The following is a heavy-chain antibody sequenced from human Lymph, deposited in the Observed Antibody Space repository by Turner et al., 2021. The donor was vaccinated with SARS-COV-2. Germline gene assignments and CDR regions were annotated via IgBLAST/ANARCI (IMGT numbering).Heavy chain of an antibody. V-gene: IGHV3-30*04. D-gene: IGHD1-26*01. CDR1: GFTFSTYA. CDR3: ARGSGSYLSAFDI. Sequence: QVQLVESGGGVVQPGGSLRLSCAASGFTFSTYAIHWVRQAPGKGLEWVAVISYDGFNKYYSDSVKGQFTISRDNSKNTLYLQMSSLRAEDTAVYYCARGSGSYLSAFDIWGQGTMVTVSS. J-gene: IGHJ3*02. CDR2: ISYDGFNK.